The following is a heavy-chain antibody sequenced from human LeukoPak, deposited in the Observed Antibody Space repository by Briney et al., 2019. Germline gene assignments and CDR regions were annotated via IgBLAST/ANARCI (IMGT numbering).Heavy chain of an antibody. D-gene: IGHD3-10*01. V-gene: IGHV4-34*01. CDR3: ARGRITMVRGVIILPSYYFDY. CDR1: GGSFSGYY. Sequence: SSETLSLTCAVYGGSFSGYYWSWIRQPPGKGLEWIGEINHSGSTNYNPSLKSRVTISVDTSKNQFSLKLSSVTAADTAVYYCARGRITMVRGVIILPSYYFDYWGQGTLVTVYS. CDR2: INHSGST. J-gene: IGHJ4*02.